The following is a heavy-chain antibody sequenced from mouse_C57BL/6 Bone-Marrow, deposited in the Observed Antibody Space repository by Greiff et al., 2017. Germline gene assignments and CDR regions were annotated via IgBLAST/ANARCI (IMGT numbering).Heavy chain of an antibody. Sequence: EVQLQQSGAELVRPGASVKLSCTASGFNIKDDYMHWVKQRPEQGLEWIGWIDPENGDTEYASKFQGKATITANTSANTAYLQLSSLTSEDTAVYYCTTYYGNSAWFADWGQGTLVTVYA. J-gene: IGHJ3*01. D-gene: IGHD2-1*01. CDR1: GFNIKDDY. CDR3: TTYYGNSAWFAD. CDR2: IDPENGDT. V-gene: IGHV14-4*01.